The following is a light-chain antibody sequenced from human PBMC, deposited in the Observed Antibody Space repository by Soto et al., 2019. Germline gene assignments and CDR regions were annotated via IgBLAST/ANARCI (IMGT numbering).Light chain of an antibody. V-gene: IGKV1-5*03. CDR3: QQYGSYPWT. Sequence: DIQMTQSPSTLSASIGDRVRITCRASQSISSWLAWYQQKPGKAPNLLLYKATSLVSGVPSWFSGGGSGTEFSLTISSLQPDDIATDYCQQYGSYPWTFGQGTKVESK. J-gene: IGKJ1*01. CDR2: KAT. CDR1: QSISSW.